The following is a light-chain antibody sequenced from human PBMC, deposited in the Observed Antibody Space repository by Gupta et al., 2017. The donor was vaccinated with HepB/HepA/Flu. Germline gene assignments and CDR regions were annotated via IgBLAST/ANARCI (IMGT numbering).Light chain of an antibody. CDR2: TNS. CDR3: ATWDDSLNGLV. CDR1: SSNIGTYT. V-gene: IGLV1-44*01. Sequence: SVLTQPPPTARTPGQRVTISCSGSSSNIGTYTADWYQQLPGTAPKLLIYTNSQRPSGVPDRFSGSKSGTSASLVISGLQSEDEADYYCATWDDSLNGLVFGGGTKLTVL. J-gene: IGLJ3*02.